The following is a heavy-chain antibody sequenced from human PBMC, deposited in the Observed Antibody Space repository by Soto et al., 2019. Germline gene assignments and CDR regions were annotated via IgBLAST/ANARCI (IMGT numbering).Heavy chain of an antibody. V-gene: IGHV4-59*01. J-gene: IGHJ6*03. CDR3: ARDRGAVAGNYYYYYMDV. D-gene: IGHD6-19*01. CDR1: GGSISSYY. CDR2: IYYSGST. Sequence: PSETLSLTCTVSGGSISSYYWSWIRQPPGKGLEWIGYIYYSGSTNYNPSLKSRVTISVDTSKNQFSLKLSSVTAADTAVYYCARDRGAVAGNYYYYYMDVWGKGTTVTVSS.